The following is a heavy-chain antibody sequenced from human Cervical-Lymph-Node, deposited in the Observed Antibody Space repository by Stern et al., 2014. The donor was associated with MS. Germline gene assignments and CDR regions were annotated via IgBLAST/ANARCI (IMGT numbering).Heavy chain of an antibody. CDR3: STLILDY. J-gene: IGHJ4*02. CDR1: GFTFIDTW. D-gene: IGHD2/OR15-2a*01. CDR2: IRTNTDGGTA. Sequence: EVQLVESGGGLVKPGESITLSCAASGFTFIDTWMTWVRQGPGKGLQWLGRIRTNTDGGTADYAAAVKGRFIISRDDSKKTLYLQINGLKTEDTGLYYCSTLILDYWGQGTLVTVAS. V-gene: IGHV3-15*01.